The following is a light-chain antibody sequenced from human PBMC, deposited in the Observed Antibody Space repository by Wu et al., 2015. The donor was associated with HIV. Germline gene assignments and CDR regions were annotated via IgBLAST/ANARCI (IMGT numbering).Light chain of an antibody. CDR3: QQRSNWPPTWT. CDR2: DAS. J-gene: IGKJ1*01. Sequence: ETVLSQSPATLSLSPGERATLSCRASQSITNSLAWYQQKPGQAPRLLIYDASNRATGIPARFSGSGSGTDFTLTISSLEPEDFAVYYCQQRSNWPPTWTFGQGTKVEIK. CDR1: QSITNS. V-gene: IGKV3-11*01.